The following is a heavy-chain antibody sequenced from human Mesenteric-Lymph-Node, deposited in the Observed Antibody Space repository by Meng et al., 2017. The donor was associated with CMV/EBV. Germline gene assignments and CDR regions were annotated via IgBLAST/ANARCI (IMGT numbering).Heavy chain of an antibody. CDR1: SYA. Sequence: SYAISWVLQAPGQGLEWLGGLIPIFGTANYAQKFQGRVTITTDESTSTAYMELSSLRSEDTAVYYCARVDTAMAYPPTYYYYGMDVWGQGTTVTVSS. V-gene: IGHV1-69*05. CDR2: LIPIFGTA. D-gene: IGHD5-18*01. J-gene: IGHJ6*02. CDR3: ARVDTAMAYPPTYYYYGMDV.